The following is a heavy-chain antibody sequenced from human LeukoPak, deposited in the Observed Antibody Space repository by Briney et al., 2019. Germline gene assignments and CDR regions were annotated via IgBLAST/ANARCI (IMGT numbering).Heavy chain of an antibody. J-gene: IGHJ4*02. Sequence: SETLSLTCNVSGASMSSNYWSWIRQPPGKGLEWIGYIYHSGNTNYSPSLESRVIMFVDESKNHFLSREHFVSAADTAGIYLASTRRAAVAGRFDSWGEGTLVTVS. CDR3: ASTRRAAVAGRFDS. CDR2: IYHSGNT. D-gene: IGHD6-19*01. V-gene: IGHV4-4*08. CDR1: GASMSSNY.